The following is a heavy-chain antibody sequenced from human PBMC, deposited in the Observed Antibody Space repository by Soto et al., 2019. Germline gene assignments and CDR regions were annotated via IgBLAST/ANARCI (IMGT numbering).Heavy chain of an antibody. CDR3: AKVLYGVVTYFDS. V-gene: IGHV3-23*01. CDR2: ISGSCAAT. Sequence: EVQLLESGGGLVQPGGSLRLSCASSGFTFSSYGMPWVRRPPGKGLEWVSAISGSCAATYYAESVQGRFTISRDNSNNTLYLQMNSLRAEDTAVYSCAKVLYGVVTYFDSWGQGTLVTASS. CDR1: GFTFSSYG. D-gene: IGHD3-3*01. J-gene: IGHJ4*02.